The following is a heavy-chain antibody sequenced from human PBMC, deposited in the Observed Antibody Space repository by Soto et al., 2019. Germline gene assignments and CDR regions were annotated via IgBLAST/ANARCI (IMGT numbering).Heavy chain of an antibody. D-gene: IGHD1-1*01. CDR1: GYGFTTYV. CDR2: ISAHNGNT. Sequence: QVHLVQSGSELKKPGASVKVSCKGSGYGFTTYVITWVRQAPGQGLEWMAWISAHNGNTNYAQKLQGRVTVTRDTSTSKAYMELRRLRSDDTAVYYCARGRYGDYWGKGALVTVSS. J-gene: IGHJ4*02. CDR3: ARGRYGDY. V-gene: IGHV1-18*01.